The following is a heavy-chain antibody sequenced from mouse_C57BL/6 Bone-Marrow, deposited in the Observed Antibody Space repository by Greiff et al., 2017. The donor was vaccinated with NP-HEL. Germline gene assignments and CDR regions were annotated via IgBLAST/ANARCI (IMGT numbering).Heavy chain of an antibody. CDR3: ARHAYGSSYYAMDY. Sequence: EVHLVQSGGGLVQPGGSLKLSCAASGFTFTDYYMYWVRQTPEQRLEWVAYISNGGGSTYYPDTVKGRVTLSVDNPNSTLYLQMSRLKSEDSAMYYCARHAYGSSYYAMDYWGQGTSVTVSS. D-gene: IGHD1-1*01. CDR2: ISNGGGST. J-gene: IGHJ4*01. V-gene: IGHV5-12*01. CDR1: GFTFTDYY.